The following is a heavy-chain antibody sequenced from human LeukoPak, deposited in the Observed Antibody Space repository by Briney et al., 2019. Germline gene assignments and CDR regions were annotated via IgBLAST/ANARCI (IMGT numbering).Heavy chain of an antibody. Sequence: PGGSLRLSCAASGFTFSRYWMSWVRQAPGKGLEWVGRIRSKANNYATTYAASVKGRFTIPRDDSKNTAYLQMNSLKTEDTAMYYCTRPLVEAAWGQGTPVTVSS. D-gene: IGHD2-21*01. J-gene: IGHJ5*02. CDR3: TRPLVEAA. V-gene: IGHV3-73*01. CDR1: GFTFSRYW. CDR2: IRSKANNYAT.